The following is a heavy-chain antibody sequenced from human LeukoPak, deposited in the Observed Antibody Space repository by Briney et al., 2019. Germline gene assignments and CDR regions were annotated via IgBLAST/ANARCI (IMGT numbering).Heavy chain of an antibody. J-gene: IGHJ4*02. CDR2: ISSNGDDI. CDR3: ARAIDQWYLFEY. V-gene: IGHV3-48*01. Sequence: GGSLRLSCAASGFIFSSYSMNWVRQAPGKGLEWVAYISSNGDDIYYAESVKGRFTISRDNSKNTLYLQMNSLRAEDTAVYYCARAIDQWYLFEYWGQGTLVTVSS. CDR1: GFIFSSYS. D-gene: IGHD2-2*01.